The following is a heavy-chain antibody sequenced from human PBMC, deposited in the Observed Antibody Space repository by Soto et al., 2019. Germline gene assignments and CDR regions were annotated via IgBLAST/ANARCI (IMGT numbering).Heavy chain of an antibody. CDR3: AKDLWLSGSYDWGFDY. Sequence: GGSLRLSCAASGFTFSSYAMSWVRQAPGKGLEWVSAISGSGGSTYYADSVKGRFTISRDNSKNTLYLQMNSLRAEDTAVYYCAKDLWLSGSYDWGFDYWGQGTLVTVS. CDR1: GFTFSSYA. J-gene: IGHJ4*02. V-gene: IGHV3-23*01. CDR2: ISGSGGST. D-gene: IGHD1-26*01.